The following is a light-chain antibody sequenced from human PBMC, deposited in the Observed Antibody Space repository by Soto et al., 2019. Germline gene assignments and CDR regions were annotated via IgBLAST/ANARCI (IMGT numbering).Light chain of an antibody. J-gene: IGKJ2*01. V-gene: IGKV1-5*01. CDR1: QSISSW. CDR2: DAS. CDR3: QQYNSYTMYT. Sequence: DLQMTQSPSTLSASVGDRVTITCRASQSISSWLAWYQQKPGKAPKPLIYDASSLESGVPSRFSGSGSGTEFTLTISSLQPDDFATYYCQQYNSYTMYTFGQGTKLEIK.